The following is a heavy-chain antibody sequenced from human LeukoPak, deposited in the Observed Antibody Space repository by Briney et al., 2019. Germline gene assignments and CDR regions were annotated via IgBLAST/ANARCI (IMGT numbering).Heavy chain of an antibody. CDR1: GGSISSSSYY. Sequence: PSETLSLTCTVSGGSISSSSYYWGWIRQPAGKGLQWIGRIYTSRSTNYNPSLKSRVTISVDTSKNHFSLNLSSVTAADTAVYYCARGTGSGNYSSYYGMDVWGQGTAVTVSS. CDR2: IYTSRST. CDR3: ARGTGSGNYSSYYGMDV. V-gene: IGHV4-61*02. D-gene: IGHD3-10*01. J-gene: IGHJ6*02.